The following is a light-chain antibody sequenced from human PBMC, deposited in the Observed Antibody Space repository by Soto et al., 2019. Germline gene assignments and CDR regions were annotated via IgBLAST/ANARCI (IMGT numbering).Light chain of an antibody. J-gene: IGLJ1*01. Sequence: QSALTQPASVSGSPGQSITISCTGTSSDVGGHIYVSWYQQHPGKAPKLMIYDVSNRPSGVSNCFSASKSGNTASLTISGLQAEDDADYYCSSYTSSSTLVFGTGTKLTVL. V-gene: IGLV2-14*01. CDR1: SSDVGGHIY. CDR2: DVS. CDR3: SSYTSSSTLV.